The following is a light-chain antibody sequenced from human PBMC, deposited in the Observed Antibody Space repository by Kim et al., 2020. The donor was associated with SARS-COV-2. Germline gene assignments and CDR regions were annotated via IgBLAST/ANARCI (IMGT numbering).Light chain of an antibody. J-gene: IGKJ5*01. CDR1: QSVSSSY. CDR3: QQYGSSIT. Sequence: EIVLTQSPGTLSLSPGERATLSCRASQSVSSSYLAWYQQKPGQAPRLLIFGASSRATGIPDRCSGSGSGTDFTLTISRLEPEDVAVYYCQQYGSSITFGQGTRLEIK. CDR2: GAS. V-gene: IGKV3-20*01.